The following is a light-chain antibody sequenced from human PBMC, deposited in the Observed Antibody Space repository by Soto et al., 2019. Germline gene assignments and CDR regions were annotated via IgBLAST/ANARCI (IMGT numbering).Light chain of an antibody. CDR1: QSISSN. J-gene: IGKJ5*01. CDR3: QQYNNWPLT. Sequence: DIVMTQSPATLSVSPGERATXXXRASQSISSNLAWYQQKPGQAPRLLIDGASTRATGISARFSGSGSGTEFTLTISSLQSEDLAVYYCQQYNNWPLTXGQGTRLEIK. V-gene: IGKV3-15*01. CDR2: GAS.